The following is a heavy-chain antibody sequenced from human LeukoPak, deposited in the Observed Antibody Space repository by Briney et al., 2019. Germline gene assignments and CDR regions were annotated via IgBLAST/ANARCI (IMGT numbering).Heavy chain of an antibody. CDR3: ARGRYCSSTSCYLYYYGMDV. Sequence: SETLSLTCAVYGGSFSGYYWSWIRQPPGKGLEWIGEINHSGSTNYNPSLKSRVIISVDTSKNQFSLKLSSVTAADTAVYYCARGRYCSSTSCYLYYYGMDVWGQGTTVTVSS. D-gene: IGHD2-2*01. J-gene: IGHJ6*02. CDR1: GGSFSGYY. V-gene: IGHV4-34*01. CDR2: INHSGST.